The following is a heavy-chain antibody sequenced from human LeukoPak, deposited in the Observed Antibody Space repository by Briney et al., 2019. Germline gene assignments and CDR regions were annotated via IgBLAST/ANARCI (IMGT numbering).Heavy chain of an antibody. J-gene: IGHJ6*03. CDR3: ASSPYIVATTHRGYYYYMDV. D-gene: IGHD5-12*01. CDR2: ISAYNGNT. Sequence: GASVKVSCKASGYTFTSYGISWVRQAPGQGLEWTGWISAYNGNTNYAQKLQGRVTMTTDTSTSTAYMELRSLRSDDTAVYYCASSPYIVATTHRGYYYYMDVWGKGTTVTVSS. CDR1: GYTFTSYG. V-gene: IGHV1-18*01.